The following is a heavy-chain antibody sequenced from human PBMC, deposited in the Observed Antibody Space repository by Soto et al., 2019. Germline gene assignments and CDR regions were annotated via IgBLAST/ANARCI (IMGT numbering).Heavy chain of an antibody. CDR2: IYYSGSS. Sequence: QLQLQESGPGLVKPSETLSLTCTVSGDSISSSSYYWGWIRQPPGKGLEWIGSIYYSGSSYYNPSLKSRVTIYVNKSNNHFSLKLSIVTAADTAVYYCARHVGFYLFDYWGQVTLVTVSA. CDR1: GDSISSSSYY. J-gene: IGHJ4*02. CDR3: ARHVGFYLFDY. D-gene: IGHD1-26*01. V-gene: IGHV4-39*01.